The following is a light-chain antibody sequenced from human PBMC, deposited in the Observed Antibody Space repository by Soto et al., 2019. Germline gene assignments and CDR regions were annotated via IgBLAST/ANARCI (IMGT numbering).Light chain of an antibody. CDR2: DVS. CDR3: SSYTSSSLYV. J-gene: IGLJ1*01. V-gene: IGLV2-14*01. CDR1: SSDVGGYNY. Sequence: QSALTQPASVSGSPGQSITISCTGTSSDVGGYNYVSWYQQHPGKAHKVMIYDVSNRPSGLSNRFSGSKSGNTASLTISGLQAEDEDDYYCSSYTSSSLYVFGTGTKLTVL.